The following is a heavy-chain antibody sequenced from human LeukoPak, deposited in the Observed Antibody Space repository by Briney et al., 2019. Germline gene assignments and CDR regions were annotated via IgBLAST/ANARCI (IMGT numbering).Heavy chain of an antibody. J-gene: IGHJ6*03. CDR3: ARVQYSSSSGYGYYYYYYMDV. CDR1: GYSNNSGYY. D-gene: IGHD6-6*01. Sequence: SEPLSLPCAVCGYSNNSGYYWGWIRQPPGTGLEWIGCIYHSGSTYYTPSLKSRVTISVDTSKNQFSLKLSSVTAADTAVYYCARVQYSSSSGYGYYYYYYMDVWGKGTTVTVSS. CDR2: IYHSGST. V-gene: IGHV4-38-2*01.